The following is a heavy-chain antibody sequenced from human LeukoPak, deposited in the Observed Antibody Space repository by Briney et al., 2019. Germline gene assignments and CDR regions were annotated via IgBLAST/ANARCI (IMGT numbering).Heavy chain of an antibody. CDR3: AREASRGFLVSGYYYYYMDV. D-gene: IGHD3-3*01. CDR2: TYYRSKWYN. J-gene: IGHJ6*03. CDR1: GDSVSSNSAA. V-gene: IGHV6-1*01. Sequence: PSQTLSLTCAISGDSVSSNSAAWSWIRQSPSRGLEWLGRTYYRSKWYNDYAVSVKSQITINPDTSKNQFSLKLSSVTAADTALYYCAREASRGFLVSGYYYYYMDVWGKGTTVTVSS.